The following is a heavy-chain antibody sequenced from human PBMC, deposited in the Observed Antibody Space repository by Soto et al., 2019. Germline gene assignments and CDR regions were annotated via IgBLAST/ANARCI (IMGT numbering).Heavy chain of an antibody. J-gene: IGHJ3*02. D-gene: IGHD3-3*01. Sequence: GGSLRLSCAASGFTFSSYAMSWVRQAPGKGLEWVSAISGSGGSTYYADSVKGRFTISRDNSKNTLYLQMNSLRAEDTAVYYCAKAKSTYYDFWSGYPADFDASDIWGQGTMVTVSS. CDR2: ISGSGGST. CDR1: GFTFSSYA. CDR3: AKAKSTYYDFWSGYPADFDASDI. V-gene: IGHV3-23*01.